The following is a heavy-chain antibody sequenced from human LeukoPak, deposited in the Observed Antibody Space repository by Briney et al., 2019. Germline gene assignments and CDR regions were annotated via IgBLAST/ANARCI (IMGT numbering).Heavy chain of an antibody. CDR1: GYTFISNY. CDR2: INPSGGSP. J-gene: IGHJ5*02. V-gene: IGHV1-46*01. D-gene: IGHD3-10*01. Sequence: ASVKVSCKAYGYTFISNYLNWVRQAPGQGLEWVGIINPSGGSPSYAQKFQGRATMTRDTSISTAYMELSRLRSDDTAVYYCAREGNYYGSGSYVNWFDPWGQGTLVTVSS. CDR3: AREGNYYGSGSYVNWFDP.